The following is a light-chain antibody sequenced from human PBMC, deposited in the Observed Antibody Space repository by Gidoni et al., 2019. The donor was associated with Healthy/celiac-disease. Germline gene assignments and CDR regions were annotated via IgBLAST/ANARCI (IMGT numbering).Light chain of an antibody. Sequence: EIVLTQSPATLSLSPGERANLSCRASQSVSSFLAWYPQKPGQAPSLLIYYASNRAPGIPARFIGSGSVTDFTLTISSLEPEDFAVYYCHQHSNCLTFXGXTKVEIK. J-gene: IGKJ4*01. CDR3: HQHSNCLT. CDR1: QSVSSF. CDR2: YAS. V-gene: IGKV3-11*01.